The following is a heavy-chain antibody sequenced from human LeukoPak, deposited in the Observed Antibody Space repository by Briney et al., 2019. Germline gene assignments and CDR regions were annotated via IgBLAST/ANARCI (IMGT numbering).Heavy chain of an antibody. Sequence: GGSLRLSCAASGFTFSSYEMNWVRQAPEKGLEWVSYISSSGSTIYYADSVKGRFTISRDNAKNSLYLQMNSLRAEDTAVYYCARFGELLSYFDYWGQGTLVTVSS. J-gene: IGHJ4*02. V-gene: IGHV3-48*03. CDR3: ARFGELLSYFDY. CDR2: ISSSGSTI. CDR1: GFTFSSYE. D-gene: IGHD3-10*01.